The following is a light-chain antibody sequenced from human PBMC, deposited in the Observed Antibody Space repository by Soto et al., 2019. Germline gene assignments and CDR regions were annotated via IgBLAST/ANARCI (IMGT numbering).Light chain of an antibody. CDR2: GAS. J-gene: IGKJ1*01. V-gene: IGKV3-15*01. Sequence: EIVMAQSPATLSVSPGERATLSCRASQSGSSNLAWYQQKPGQAPRLLIYGASTRATGIPARFSGSGSGTEFTLTISSLQSEDFSVDYCQQYNNWPRTFGQGTKVDIK. CDR1: QSGSSN. CDR3: QQYNNWPRT.